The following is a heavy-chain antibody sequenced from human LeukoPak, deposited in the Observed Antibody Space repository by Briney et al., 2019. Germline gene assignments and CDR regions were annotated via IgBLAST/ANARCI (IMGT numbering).Heavy chain of an antibody. D-gene: IGHD2-2*01. CDR1: GYTLTSYG. V-gene: IGHV1-18*01. CDR2: ISAYNGNT. J-gene: IGHJ5*02. CDR3: ARDRGYCSSTSRRNWFDP. Sequence: ASVKVSCKASGYTLTSYGISWVRQAPGQGLEWMGWISAYNGNTNYAQKLQGRVTMTTDTSTSTAYMELKSLRSDDTAVYYCARDRGYCSSTSRRNWFDPWGQGTLVTVSS.